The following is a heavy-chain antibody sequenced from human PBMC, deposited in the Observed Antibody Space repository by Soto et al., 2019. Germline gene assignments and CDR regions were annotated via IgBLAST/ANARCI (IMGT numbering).Heavy chain of an antibody. CDR3: ARHGFYGDYSSNYFDP. J-gene: IGHJ5*02. CDR1: GYSFSNYW. CDR2: IYPSDSQT. D-gene: IGHD4-17*01. Sequence: PGESLKISCKGSGYSFSNYWIAWVRQMPGKDLEYMGIIYPSDSQTRYSPSFQGQVTISADKSISTAYLQWTSLKASDTAIYYCARHGFYGDYSSNYFDPWGQGTLVTVSS. V-gene: IGHV5-51*01.